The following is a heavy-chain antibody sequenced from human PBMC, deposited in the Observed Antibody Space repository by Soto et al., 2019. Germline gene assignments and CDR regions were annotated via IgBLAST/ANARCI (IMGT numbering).Heavy chain of an antibody. J-gene: IGHJ4*02. CDR3: ASVSLGETNYGGNHDY. D-gene: IGHD4-17*01. CDR2: ISSSSSYT. Sequence: GGSLRLSCAASGFTFSDYYMSWIRQAPGKGLEWVSYISSSSSYTNYADSVKGRFTISRDNAKNSLYLQMNSLRAEDTAVYYCASVSLGETNYGGNHDYWGQGTLVTVSS. V-gene: IGHV3-11*06. CDR1: GFTFSDYY.